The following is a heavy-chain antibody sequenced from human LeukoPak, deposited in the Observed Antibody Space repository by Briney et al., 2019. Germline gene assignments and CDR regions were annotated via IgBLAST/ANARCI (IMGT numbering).Heavy chain of an antibody. Sequence: SQTLSLTCAISGDSVSSNGCAWNWIRQSPSRGLEWRGRTYYRSKWYNDYAVSVKSRITINADTTKNQFSLQLNSVSPEDTAVYYCAREQAGYGDWGQGTLVTVSS. CDR1: GDSVSSNGCA. D-gene: IGHD5-18*01. CDR3: AREQAGYGD. V-gene: IGHV6-1*01. J-gene: IGHJ1*01. CDR2: TYYRSKWYN.